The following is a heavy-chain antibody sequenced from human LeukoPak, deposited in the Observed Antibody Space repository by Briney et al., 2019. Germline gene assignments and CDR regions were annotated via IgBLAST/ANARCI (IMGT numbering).Heavy chain of an antibody. CDR3: ARTGMGGNVWIDS. D-gene: IGHD1-26*01. V-gene: IGHV1-8*01. CDR1: GYTFTNYD. CDR2: MNPNSRDT. Sequence: ASVKVSCKASGYTFTNYDINWVRQAPGQGLDWIGWMNPNSRDTGYAEKFQGRVTMTRVTSTNTAYMELTSLTSDDTAIFYCARTGMGGNVWIDSWGQGTLVTVSS. J-gene: IGHJ5*01.